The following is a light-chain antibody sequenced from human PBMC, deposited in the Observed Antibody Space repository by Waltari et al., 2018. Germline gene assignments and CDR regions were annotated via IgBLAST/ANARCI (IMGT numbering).Light chain of an antibody. V-gene: IGKV3-15*01. CDR2: GAS. CDR3: QQYNNWPGT. CDR1: QSVRSN. J-gene: IGKJ1*01. Sequence: EIVMTQSPATLSGSPGDRATLSCRASQSVRSNLAWYQQIPGQAPRLLIYGASTRATGIPARFTGSGSGTEFTLTISSMQSEDIAVYYCQQYNNWPGTFGQGTKVEIK.